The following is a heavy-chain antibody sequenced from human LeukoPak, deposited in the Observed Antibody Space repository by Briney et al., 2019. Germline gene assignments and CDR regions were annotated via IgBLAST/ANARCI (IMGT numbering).Heavy chain of an antibody. D-gene: IGHD4-23*01. CDR2: IRYGGSDK. J-gene: IGHJ2*01. CDR3: AKDQEGYGGNPNWYFDL. V-gene: IGHV3-30*02. CDR1: GFTFSGYG. Sequence: GGSLRLSCAASGFTFSGYGMHWVRQAPGKGLQWVAFIRYGGSDKYCADSVKGRFTISRDNSKNTLYLQMNSLRAEDTAVYYCAKDQEGYGGNPNWYFDLWGRGTLVTVSS.